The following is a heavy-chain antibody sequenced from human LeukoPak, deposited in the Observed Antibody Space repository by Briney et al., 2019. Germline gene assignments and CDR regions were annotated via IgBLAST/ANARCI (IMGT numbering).Heavy chain of an antibody. J-gene: IGHJ4*02. D-gene: IGHD3-22*01. Sequence: SETLSLTCTVSGGSISSYYWSWIRQPPGKGLEWIGYIYYSGSTNYNPSLTSRVTISVDTSKNQFSLKLSSVTAADTAVYYCARSNTYYYDSSGYLGYWGQGTLVTVSS. CDR2: IYYSGST. V-gene: IGHV4-59*01. CDR1: GGSISSYY. CDR3: ARSNTYYYDSSGYLGY.